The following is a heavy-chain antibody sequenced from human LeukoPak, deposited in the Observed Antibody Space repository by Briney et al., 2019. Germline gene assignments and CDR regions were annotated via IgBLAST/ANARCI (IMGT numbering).Heavy chain of an antibody. CDR3: ARDFSRGIDY. CDR2: INSDGRST. D-gene: IGHD3-10*01. CDR1: GFTFSSNL. J-gene: IGHJ4*01. Sequence: GGSLRLSCAASGFTFSSNLMHWVRQGPGKGLVWVSHINSDGRSTRYADSVKGRFTISRDNAKNTVYLQMDSLRAEDTAVYFCARDFSRGIDYWGHGTQVTVSS. V-gene: IGHV3-74*01.